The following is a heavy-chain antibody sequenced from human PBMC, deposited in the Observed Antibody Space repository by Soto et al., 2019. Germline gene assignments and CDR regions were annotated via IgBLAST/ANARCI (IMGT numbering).Heavy chain of an antibody. CDR2: IYWDDDK. J-gene: IGHJ6*02. V-gene: IGHV2-5*02. CDR1: GFSLSTSGVG. CDR3: ALSFGVAVMGYDHHAMDV. Sequence: QITLRESGPTLVKPTQTLTLTCTFSGFSLSTSGVGVAWIRQPPGKALEWLALIYWDDDKLYSPSLKSRLTITKDTSKNQMVLTLTNVDSVDTATYFCALSFGVAVMGYDHHAMDVWGQGTTVTISS. D-gene: IGHD3-3*01.